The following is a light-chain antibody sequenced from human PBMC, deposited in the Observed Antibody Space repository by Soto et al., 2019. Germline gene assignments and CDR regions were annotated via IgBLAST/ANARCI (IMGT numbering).Light chain of an antibody. CDR3: QQYNSFSTT. V-gene: IGKV1-5*03. CDR1: QSITSW. CDR2: KAS. J-gene: IGKJ1*01. Sequence: ASVGDRVTITCRASQSITSWLAWYQQKPGKAPKLLIYKASTLESGVPSRFSGSGSGTEFTLTISSLQPDDFATYYCQQYNSFSTTFGQGTKVDIK.